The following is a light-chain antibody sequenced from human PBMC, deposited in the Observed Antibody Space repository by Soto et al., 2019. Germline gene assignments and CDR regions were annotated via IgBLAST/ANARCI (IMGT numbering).Light chain of an antibody. V-gene: IGKV3-11*01. CDR1: QSVHSF. Sequence: EVVLTQSPATLSLSPGESATLSCRASQSVHSFLAWYQQKPGQAPRLLIYDTSHRASGIPARFSGSGSETDFTLTINKVEPEDSAVYYCQQRNNWPLTFGGGTKVE. CDR3: QQRNNWPLT. J-gene: IGKJ4*01. CDR2: DTS.